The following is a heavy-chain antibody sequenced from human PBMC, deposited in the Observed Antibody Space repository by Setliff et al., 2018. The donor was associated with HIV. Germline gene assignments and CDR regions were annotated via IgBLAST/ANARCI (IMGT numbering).Heavy chain of an antibody. J-gene: IGHJ4*02. D-gene: IGHD2-8*01. V-gene: IGHV1-69*06. CDR3: ARSFNGLTFDS. CDR2: IFPVFGAA. CDR1: GGNFTSYC. Sequence: SVKVSCKASGGNFTSYCIGWVRQAPGQGLEWMGRIFPVFGAANYTQNFQGRVTLTADKSTSTASMEMSSLTYEDTAVYFCARSFNGLTFDSWGPGTLVTVSS.